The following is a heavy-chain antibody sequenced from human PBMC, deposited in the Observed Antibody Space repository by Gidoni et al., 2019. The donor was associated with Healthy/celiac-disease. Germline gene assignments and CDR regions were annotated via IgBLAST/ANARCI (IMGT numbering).Heavy chain of an antibody. V-gene: IGHV4-61*01. CDR3: ARDRAVPSNYFDY. CDR1: GGSVSSGSYY. D-gene: IGHD6-19*01. J-gene: IGHJ4*02. Sequence: QVQLQESGPGLVKPSETLSLTCTVSGGSVSSGSYYWSWIRQPPGKGLEWIGYIYYSGSTNYNPSLKSRVTISVDTSKNQFSLKLSSVTAADTAVYYCARDRAVPSNYFDYWGQGTLVTVSS. CDR2: IYYSGST.